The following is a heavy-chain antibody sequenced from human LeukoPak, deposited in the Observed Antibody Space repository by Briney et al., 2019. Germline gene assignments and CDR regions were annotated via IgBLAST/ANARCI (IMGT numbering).Heavy chain of an antibody. CDR1: GGTFSSYA. V-gene: IGHV1-2*02. CDR3: ARFIAAAMDV. D-gene: IGHD6-13*01. J-gene: IGHJ6*03. CDR2: INPNSGGT. Sequence: ASVKVSCKASGGTFSSYAISWVRQAPGQGLEWMGWINPNSGGTNYAQKFQGRVTMTRDTSISTAYMELSRLRSDDTAVYYCARFIAAAMDVWGKGTTVTVSS.